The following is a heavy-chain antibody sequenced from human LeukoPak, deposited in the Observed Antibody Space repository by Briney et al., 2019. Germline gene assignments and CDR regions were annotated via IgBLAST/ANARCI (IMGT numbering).Heavy chain of an antibody. Sequence: GASVKVSCKASGYTFTGYYMHWVRQAPGQGLEGMGRINPNSGCTNYAQKFQGRVTISRDRSIITAYMELSSLRSDDTAVYYCARASQDYYDSSDRGYFDHWGQGTLVTVSS. CDR3: ARASQDYYDSSDRGYFDH. J-gene: IGHJ4*02. CDR2: INPNSGCT. CDR1: GYTFTGYY. D-gene: IGHD3-22*01. V-gene: IGHV1-2*06.